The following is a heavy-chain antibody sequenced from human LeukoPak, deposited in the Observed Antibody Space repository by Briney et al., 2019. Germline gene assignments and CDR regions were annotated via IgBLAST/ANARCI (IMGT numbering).Heavy chain of an antibody. J-gene: IGHJ1*01. CDR2: INAGNGNT. CDR3: ARERWPYSSGSEYFQH. CDR1: GYTFTSYA. D-gene: IGHD6-19*01. Sequence: ASVKVSCKASGYTFTSYAMHWVRQAPGQRLEWMGWINAGNGNTKYSQEFQGRVTITRDTSASTAYMELSSLRSEDTAVYYCARERWPYSSGSEYFQHWGQGTLVTVSS. V-gene: IGHV1-3*01.